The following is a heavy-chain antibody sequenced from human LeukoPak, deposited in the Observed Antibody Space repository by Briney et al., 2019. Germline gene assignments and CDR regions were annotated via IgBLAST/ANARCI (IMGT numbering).Heavy chain of an antibody. J-gene: IGHJ3*02. Sequence: GGSLRLSCAASGFTFTTYTMNWVRQAPGKGLEWVSYISSSSTAIYYADSVKGRFTISRDNAKNSLSLQVNSLRAEDTAVYYCAREYSSSSGRAFDIWGQGTMVTVSS. CDR1: GFTFTTYT. D-gene: IGHD6-6*01. V-gene: IGHV3-48*01. CDR3: AREYSSSSGRAFDI. CDR2: ISSSSTAI.